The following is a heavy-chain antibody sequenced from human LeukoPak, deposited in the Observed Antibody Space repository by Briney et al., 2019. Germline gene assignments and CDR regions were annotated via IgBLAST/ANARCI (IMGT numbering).Heavy chain of an antibody. Sequence: SVKVFCKASVSTFSSYAISWVRHAPGQGLEWMGGIIPIFGTANYAQKFQGRVTITADESTSTAYMELSSLRSEDTAVYYCARGGEGYCSSTSCRVPFDYWGQGTLVTVSS. CDR3: ARGGEGYCSSTSCRVPFDY. J-gene: IGHJ4*02. CDR1: VSTFSSYA. V-gene: IGHV1-69*13. CDR2: IIPIFGTA. D-gene: IGHD2-2*01.